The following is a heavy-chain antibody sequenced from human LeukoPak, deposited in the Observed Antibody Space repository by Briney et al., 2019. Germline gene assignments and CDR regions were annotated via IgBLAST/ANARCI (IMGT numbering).Heavy chain of an antibody. CDR1: GFSLSSNG. D-gene: IGHD2/OR15-2a*01. CDR2: ISYDGSSK. J-gene: IGHJ6*03. Sequence: GGSLRLSCVASGFSLSSNGMSWVRQAPGKGLEWVAVISYDGSSKDYADSVKGRFTISRDNSKNTLYLQMNSLTVEDTAVYYCAKAAEQYYYSYFYYMDVWGKGTTVTVSS. CDR3: AKAAEQYYYSYFYYMDV. V-gene: IGHV3-30*18.